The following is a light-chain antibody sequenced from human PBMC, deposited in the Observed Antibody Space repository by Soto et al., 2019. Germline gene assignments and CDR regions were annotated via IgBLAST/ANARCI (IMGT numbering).Light chain of an antibody. CDR2: GAS. J-gene: IGKJ2*01. CDR1: QSVNNY. CDR3: LQYNNWPPVT. Sequence: IVMTQSPATLSVSPGERVTLSCRASQSVNNYLAWHQHKAGQAPRPLLYGASTRASGIPARFSGSGSGTECSLMIRSLQCEDFAFYYCLQYNNWPPVTFGQGTPLEVK. V-gene: IGKV3-15*01.